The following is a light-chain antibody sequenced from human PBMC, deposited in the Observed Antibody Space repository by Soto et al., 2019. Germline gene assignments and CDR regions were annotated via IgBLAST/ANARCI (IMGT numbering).Light chain of an antibody. CDR2: GAS. CDR1: QSFSSSY. Sequence: VLTRSADALSLSPGERATLSCRASQSFSSSYLAWYQQKPGQAPRLLIYGASSRATGIPDRFSASGSGTDFALTISGLEPEDLAVYYCQQYVTSPQPFGQGTKVDIK. CDR3: QQYVTSPQP. V-gene: IGKV3-20*01. J-gene: IGKJ1*01.